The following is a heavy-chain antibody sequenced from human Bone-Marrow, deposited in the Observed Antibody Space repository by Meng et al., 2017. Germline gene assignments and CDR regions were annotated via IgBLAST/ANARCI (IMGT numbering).Heavy chain of an antibody. CDR3: ASWIYSCGWQ. Sequence: QLQDVRPGLVCPSGTLSLTCVVAGGSISSIDWWIRVRQPPGKGLEWIGEIYHGGETNYNPSLKSRVTIAIDKSKNQFSLKLSSVTAADTAVYYCASWIYSCGWQWGQGALVTVSS. CDR2: IYHGGET. D-gene: IGHD6-19*01. J-gene: IGHJ4*02. V-gene: IGHV4/OR15-8*02. CDR1: GGSISSIDW.